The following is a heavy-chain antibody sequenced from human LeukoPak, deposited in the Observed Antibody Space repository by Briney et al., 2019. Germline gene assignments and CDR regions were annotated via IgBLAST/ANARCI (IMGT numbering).Heavy chain of an antibody. CDR2: ISYDGSNK. V-gene: IGHV3-30*03. CDR1: GFTFSSYG. D-gene: IGHD3-10*01. Sequence: GGSLRLSCAASGFTFSSYGMHWVRQAPGKGLEWVAVISYDGSNKYYADSVKGRFTIFRDNSKNTLYLQMNSLRAEDTAVYYCARSITMVRALDYWGQGTLVTVSS. J-gene: IGHJ4*02. CDR3: ARSITMVRALDY.